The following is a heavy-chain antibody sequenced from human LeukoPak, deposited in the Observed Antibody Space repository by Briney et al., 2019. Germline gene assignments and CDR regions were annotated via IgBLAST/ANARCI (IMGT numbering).Heavy chain of an antibody. Sequence: GGSLRLSCAASGFTFSSYSMNWVRQAPGKGLEWVSFISTSSSYIYYADSVKGRFTISRDNAKNSLSLQMNSLKAEDTAVYYCARDHDWDYMDVWGKGTTVTVSS. J-gene: IGHJ6*03. D-gene: IGHD3-9*01. CDR3: ARDHDWDYMDV. CDR1: GFTFSSYS. V-gene: IGHV3-21*01. CDR2: ISTSSSYI.